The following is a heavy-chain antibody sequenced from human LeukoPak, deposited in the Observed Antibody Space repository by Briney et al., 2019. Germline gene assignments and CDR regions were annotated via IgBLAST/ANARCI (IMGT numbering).Heavy chain of an antibody. J-gene: IGHJ4*02. Sequence: ASVKVSCKASGYTFTNYAMNWVRQAPGQGLEWMGWINTNTGNPMYAQGFTGRFVFSLDTSVSTAYLQISSLKTEDTAVYYCARVEDGGVYCSSGGCYHPLFDYWGQGTLVTVSS. CDR2: INTNTGNP. D-gene: IGHD2-15*01. V-gene: IGHV7-4-1*02. CDR3: ARVEDGGVYCSSGGCYHPLFDY. CDR1: GYTFTNYA.